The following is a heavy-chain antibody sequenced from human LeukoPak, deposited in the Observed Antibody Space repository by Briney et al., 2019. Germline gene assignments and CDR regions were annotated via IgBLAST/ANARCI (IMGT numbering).Heavy chain of an antibody. CDR2: MNPETSGT. CDR1: GYIFTNYD. D-gene: IGHD2-2*01. J-gene: IGHJ4*02. Sequence: ASVKVSCKTSGYIFTNYDINWVRQATGHGLERMGWMNPETSGTQPAQKFQGRLTMTMDAPAGTAYMELSSLTSDDTAVYYCARFIRHQLPTSDYWGQGTLVSVSS. V-gene: IGHV1-8*01. CDR3: ARFIRHQLPTSDY.